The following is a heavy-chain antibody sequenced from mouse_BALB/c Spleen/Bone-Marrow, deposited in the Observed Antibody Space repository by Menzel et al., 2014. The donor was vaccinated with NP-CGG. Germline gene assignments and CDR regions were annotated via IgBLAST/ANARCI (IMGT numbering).Heavy chain of an antibody. CDR2: IRLKSNNYAT. CDR3: TRTGTGYFDY. V-gene: IGHV6-6*02. Sequence: EVKVVESGGGLVQPGESMKLSCVVSGFTFXHYWMNWVRQSPEKGLEWVAEIRLKSNNYATHYAESVKGRFTISRDDSKSSVYLQMNNLRAEDTGIYYCTRTGTGYFDYWGQGTTLTVSS. J-gene: IGHJ2*01. D-gene: IGHD4-1*01. CDR1: GFTFXHYW.